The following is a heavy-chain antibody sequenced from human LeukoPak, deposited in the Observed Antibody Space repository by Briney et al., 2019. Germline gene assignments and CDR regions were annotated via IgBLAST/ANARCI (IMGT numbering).Heavy chain of an antibody. CDR1: GGTFSSYA. V-gene: IGHV1-69*01. Sequence: PVKVSCTASGGTFSSYAISWVRQAPGQGLEWMGGIIPIFGTANYAQKFQGRVTITADESTSTAYMELSSLRSEDTAVYYCARRRGYSYGTFDYWGQGTLVTVSS. J-gene: IGHJ4*02. D-gene: IGHD5-18*01. CDR2: IIPIFGTA. CDR3: ARRRGYSYGTFDY.